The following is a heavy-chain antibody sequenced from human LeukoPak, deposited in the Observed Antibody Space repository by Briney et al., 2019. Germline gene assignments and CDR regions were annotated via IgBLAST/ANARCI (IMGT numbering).Heavy chain of an antibody. CDR1: GGSISSGGYY. Sequence: PSETLSLTCTVSGGSISSGGYYWSWIRQHPGKGLEWIGYIYYSGSTYYNPSLKSRVTISVDTSKNQFSLKLSSVTAADTAVYYCALRGYSGYDEKAFDIWGQGTMVTVSS. CDR3: ALRGYSGYDEKAFDI. V-gene: IGHV4-31*03. D-gene: IGHD5-12*01. CDR2: IYYSGST. J-gene: IGHJ3*02.